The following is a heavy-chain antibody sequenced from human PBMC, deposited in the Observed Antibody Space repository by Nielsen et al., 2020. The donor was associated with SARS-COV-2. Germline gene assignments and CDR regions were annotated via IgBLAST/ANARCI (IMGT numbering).Heavy chain of an antibody. CDR1: GGSFSGYY. D-gene: IGHD3-16*02. V-gene: IGHV4-34*01. CDR2: INHSGST. J-gene: IGHJ4*02. CDR3: ARGLRDYVWGSYRREIDY. Sequence: SETLSLTCAVYGGSFSGYYWSWIRQPPGKGLEWIGEINHSGSTNYNPSPKSRVTISVGTSKNQFSLKLSSVTAADTAVYYCARGLRDYVWGSYRREIDYWGQGTLVTVSS.